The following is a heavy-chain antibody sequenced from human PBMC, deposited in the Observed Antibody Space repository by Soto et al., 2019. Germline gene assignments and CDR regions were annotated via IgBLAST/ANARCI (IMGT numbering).Heavy chain of an antibody. V-gene: IGHV4-59*01. D-gene: IGHD5-18*01. Sequence: SETLSLTCTVSGGSISSYDWSWIQQPPGKGLEWIGYIYYSGSTNYNPSLKSRVTISVDTSKNQFSLKLSSVTAADTAVYYCAKDSGYNYGYFRWFDPWGQGTLVTVSS. J-gene: IGHJ5*02. CDR3: AKDSGYNYGYFRWFDP. CDR1: GGSISSYD. CDR2: IYYSGST.